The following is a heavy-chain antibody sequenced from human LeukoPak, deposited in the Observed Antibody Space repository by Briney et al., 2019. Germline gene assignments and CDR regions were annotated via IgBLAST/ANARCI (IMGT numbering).Heavy chain of an antibody. Sequence: GGTLRLSCAASGFTFSSYGMSWVRQAPGRGLEWVSAISGSGGSTYYADSVKGRFTISRDNSKNTLYLQMNSLRAEDTAVYYCAKKGSGYYYFDYWGQGTLVTVSS. CDR2: ISGSGGST. CDR1: GFTFSSYG. D-gene: IGHD3-22*01. CDR3: AKKGSGYYYFDY. V-gene: IGHV3-23*01. J-gene: IGHJ4*02.